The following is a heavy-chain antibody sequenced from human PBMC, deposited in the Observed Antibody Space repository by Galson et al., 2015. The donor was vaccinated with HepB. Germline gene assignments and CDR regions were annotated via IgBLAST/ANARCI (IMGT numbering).Heavy chain of an antibody. D-gene: IGHD3-22*01. J-gene: IGHJ6*02. CDR3: AVSVVVVEHYYGMDV. CDR1: GGTFSSHA. CDR2: IIPIFGTA. V-gene: IGHV1-69*13. Sequence: SVKVSCKASGGTFSSHAISWVRQAPGQGLEWMGEIIPIFGTAKYSQKFLGRVTITADESTSTAYMELSRLRSEDTAVYYCAVSVVVVEHYYGMDVWGQGTTVTVSS.